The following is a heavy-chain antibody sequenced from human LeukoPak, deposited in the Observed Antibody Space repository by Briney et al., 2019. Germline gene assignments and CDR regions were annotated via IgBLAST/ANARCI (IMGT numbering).Heavy chain of an antibody. CDR1: GGTFSSYA. Sequence: SVKVSCKASGGTFSSYAISWVRQAPGQGLECMGGIIPIFGTANYAQKFQGRVTITTDESTSTAYMELSSLRSEDTAVYYCARVACSGGSCYFEYFQHWGQGTLVTVSS. CDR2: IIPIFGTA. V-gene: IGHV1-69*05. J-gene: IGHJ1*01. D-gene: IGHD2-15*01. CDR3: ARVACSGGSCYFEYFQH.